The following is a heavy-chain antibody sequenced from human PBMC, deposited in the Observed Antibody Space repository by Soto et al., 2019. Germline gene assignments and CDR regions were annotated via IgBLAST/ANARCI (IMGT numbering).Heavy chain of an antibody. J-gene: IGHJ6*02. Sequence: GGSLRLSCAASGFTFDDYGMSWVRQAPGKGLEWVSGINWNGGSTGYVDSVKGRFTISRDNARNSLYLQMNSLRAEDTALYYCARCSGSGWTYGMDVWGQGTTVTVS. V-gene: IGHV3-20*04. CDR1: GFTFDDYG. D-gene: IGHD6-19*01. CDR3: ARCSGSGWTYGMDV. CDR2: INWNGGST.